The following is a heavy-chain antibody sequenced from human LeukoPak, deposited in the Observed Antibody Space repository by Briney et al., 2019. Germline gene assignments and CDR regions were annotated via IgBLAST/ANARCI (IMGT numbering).Heavy chain of an antibody. CDR3: ARDGGIAARRFPGYFDY. CDR2: IYYSGST. CDR1: GGSFSGYY. V-gene: IGHV4-59*12. J-gene: IGHJ4*02. D-gene: IGHD6-6*01. Sequence: KSSETLSLTCAVYGGSFSGYYWSWIRQPPGKGLEWIGYIYYSGSTNYNPSLKSRVTMSVDTSKNQFSLKLSSVTAADTAVYYCARDGGIAARRFPGYFDYWGQGTLVTVSS.